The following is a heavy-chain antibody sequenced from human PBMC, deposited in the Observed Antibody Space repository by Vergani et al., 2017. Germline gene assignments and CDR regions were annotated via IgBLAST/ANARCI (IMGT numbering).Heavy chain of an antibody. Sequence: QITLKESGPTLVKPTQTLTLTCTFSGFSLSTSGVGVGWIRQPPGKALEWLALIYWDDDKRYSPSLKSRLTITKDTAKNQVVRTMTNMDPVDTATYYCARDLYGSGSRFFDYWGQGTLVTVSS. J-gene: IGHJ4*02. CDR3: ARDLYGSGSRFFDY. CDR2: IYWDDDK. D-gene: IGHD3-10*01. CDR1: GFSLSTSGVG. V-gene: IGHV2-5*02.